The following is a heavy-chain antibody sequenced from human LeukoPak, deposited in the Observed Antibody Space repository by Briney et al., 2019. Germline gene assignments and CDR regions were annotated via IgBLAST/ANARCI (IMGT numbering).Heavy chain of an antibody. CDR1: GFTFSSYA. CDR3: AKDPNDYDSSAYFV. J-gene: IGHJ4*02. CDR2: ISGSGGST. D-gene: IGHD3-22*01. Sequence: GGSLRLSCAASGFTFSSYAMSWVRQAPGKGLEWVSAISGSGGSTYYADSVKGRFTISRDNSKNMIYLQMNSLRAEDTAVYYCAKDPNDYDSSAYFVWGQGTLVTVSS. V-gene: IGHV3-23*01.